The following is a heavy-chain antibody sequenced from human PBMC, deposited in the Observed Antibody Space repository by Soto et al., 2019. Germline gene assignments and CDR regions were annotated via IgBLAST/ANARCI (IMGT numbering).Heavy chain of an antibody. J-gene: IGHJ4*02. CDR2: IRNDGTAQ. D-gene: IGHD2-15*01. CDR1: GFTFSHCG. V-gene: IGHV3-30*02. CDR3: SGNEGSPRKDYFYY. Sequence: QVQLVESGGGVVQAGGSLRLSCTASGFTFSHCGFHWVRQAPGKGLEWVAFIRNDGTAQYYADSVKGRFTITRDNFQSTFYLGKKRLRDADKAVYFCSGNEGSPRKDYFYYWGQGTLVTVSS.